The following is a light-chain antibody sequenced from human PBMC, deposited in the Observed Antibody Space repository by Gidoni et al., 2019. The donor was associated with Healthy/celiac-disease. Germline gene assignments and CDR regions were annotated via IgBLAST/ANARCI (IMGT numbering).Light chain of an antibody. CDR2: DAS. CDR3: QQFNSYPPIT. Sequence: AIQLTQSPSSLSASASQGISSALAWYQQKPGKAPKLLIYDASSLESGVPSRFSGSGSGTDFTLTISSLQPEDFATYYCQQFNSYPPITFGQGTRLEIK. V-gene: IGKV1-13*02. J-gene: IGKJ5*01. CDR1: QGISSA.